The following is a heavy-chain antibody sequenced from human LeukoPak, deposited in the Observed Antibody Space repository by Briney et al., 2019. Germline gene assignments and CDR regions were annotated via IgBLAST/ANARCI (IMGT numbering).Heavy chain of an antibody. D-gene: IGHD3-16*02. V-gene: IGHV3-9*01. CDR3: TTVRVNDYIWGSYRYSYFDY. CDR2: ISWNSGSI. J-gene: IGHJ4*02. CDR1: GFTFDDYA. Sequence: GGSLRLSCAASGFTFDDYAMHWVRQAPGKGLEWVSGISWNSGSIGYADSVKGRFTISRDNAKNSLYLQMNSLKTEDTAVYYCTTVRVNDYIWGSYRYSYFDYWGQGTLVTVSS.